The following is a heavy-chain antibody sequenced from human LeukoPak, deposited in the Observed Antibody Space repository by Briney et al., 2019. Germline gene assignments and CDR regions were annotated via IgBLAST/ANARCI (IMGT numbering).Heavy chain of an antibody. J-gene: IGHJ4*02. D-gene: IGHD3-9*01. CDR1: GGSISSYY. CDR3: ASLNYDILTGYPYYFDY. Sequence: SETLSLTCTVSGGSISSYYWSWIRQPPGKGLEWIGYIYYSGSTNYNPSLKSRVTISVDTSRNQFSLKLSSVAAADTAVYYCASLNYDILTGYPYYFDYWGQGTLVTVSS. V-gene: IGHV4-59*01. CDR2: IYYSGST.